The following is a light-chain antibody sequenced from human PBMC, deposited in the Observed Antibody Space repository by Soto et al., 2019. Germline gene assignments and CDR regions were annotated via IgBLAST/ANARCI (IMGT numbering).Light chain of an antibody. CDR2: DVT. CDR1: SGNVGRYNL. Sequence: QSVLAQPASVSGSPGQSITISSTGPSGNVGRYNLVSWYQHHPGKAPKLIIYDVTQWPSGASNRFSGSKSGNTASLTIFGLQAEDEADYYCCSYAGTTTFYVFGTGTKVTVL. J-gene: IGLJ1*01. CDR3: CSYAGTTTFYV. V-gene: IGLV2-23*02.